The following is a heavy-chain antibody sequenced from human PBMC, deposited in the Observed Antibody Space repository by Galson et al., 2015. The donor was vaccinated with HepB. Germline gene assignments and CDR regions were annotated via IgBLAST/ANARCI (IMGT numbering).Heavy chain of an antibody. CDR1: GFTFSNAW. Sequence: SLRLSCAASGFTFSNAWMNWVRQAPGKGLEWVGRIKSKTDGGTTDHAAPVKGRLTISREDSKNTLYLRMNSLNTEDTAVYYCTGSLWFGVVWGQGTTVTVSS. J-gene: IGHJ6*02. CDR2: IKSKTDGGTT. D-gene: IGHD3-10*01. V-gene: IGHV3-15*01. CDR3: TGSLWFGVV.